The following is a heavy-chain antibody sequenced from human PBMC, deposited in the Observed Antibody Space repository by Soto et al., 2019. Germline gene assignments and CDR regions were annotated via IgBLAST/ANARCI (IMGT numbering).Heavy chain of an antibody. V-gene: IGHV3-33*01. D-gene: IGHD3-10*01. J-gene: IGHJ4*02. Sequence: QVQLVESGGGVVQPGRSLRLSCAASGFTFSSYGMHWVRQAPGKGLEWVAVIWYDGSNKYYADSVKGRFTISRDNSKNTLYLQMNSLRADDTAVYYCARARYYGSGSYPFDYWGQGTLVTVSS. CDR3: ARARYYGSGSYPFDY. CDR2: IWYDGSNK. CDR1: GFTFSSYG.